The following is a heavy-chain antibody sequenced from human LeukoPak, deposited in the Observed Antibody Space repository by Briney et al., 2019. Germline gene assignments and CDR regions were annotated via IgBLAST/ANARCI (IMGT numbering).Heavy chain of an antibody. V-gene: IGHV3-64*01. J-gene: IGHJ4*02. D-gene: IGHD3-10*01. CDR3: AKGRLLWFGELSHLDY. CDR1: GFTFSSYA. Sequence: GGSLRLSCAASGFTFSSYAMHWVRQAPGKGLEYVSAISSNGGSTYYANSVKGRFTISRDNSKNTLYLQMGSLRAEDMAVYYCAKGRLLWFGELSHLDYWGQGTLVTVSS. CDR2: ISSNGGST.